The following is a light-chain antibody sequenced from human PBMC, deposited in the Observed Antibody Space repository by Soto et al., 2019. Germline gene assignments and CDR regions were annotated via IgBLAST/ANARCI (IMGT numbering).Light chain of an antibody. CDR2: KDS. V-gene: IGLV3-25*03. CDR3: QSADSSGTYRV. Sequence: SSELTQPPSVSVSPGQTARITCSGDALPKQYAYWYQQKPGQAPVLVIYKDSERPSGIPERFSGSSSGTTVTLTISGVQAEDEDDYYCQSADSSGTYRVFGGGTKLTVL. CDR1: ALPKQY. J-gene: IGLJ3*02.